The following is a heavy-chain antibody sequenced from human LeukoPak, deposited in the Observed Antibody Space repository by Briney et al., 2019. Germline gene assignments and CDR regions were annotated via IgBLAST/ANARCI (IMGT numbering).Heavy chain of an antibody. CDR2: IHYSGST. CDR3: ARDFPYCGGDCYSHGGY. D-gene: IGHD2-21*02. J-gene: IGHJ4*02. CDR1: GGSISSYY. Sequence: SETLSLTCTVSGGSISSYYWSWIRQPPGKGLEWIGYIHYSGSTNYNPSLKSRVTISVDTSKNQFSLKLSSVTAADTAVYYCARDFPYCGGDCYSHGGYWGQGTLVTVSS. V-gene: IGHV4-59*01.